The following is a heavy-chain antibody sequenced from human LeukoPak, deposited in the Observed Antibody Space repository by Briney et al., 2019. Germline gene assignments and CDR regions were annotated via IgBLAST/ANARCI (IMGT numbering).Heavy chain of an antibody. CDR2: IYYSGST. V-gene: IGHV4-30-4*08. Sequence: SETLSLTCTVSGGSISSGDYYWSWIRQPPGKGLEWIGYIYYSGSTYYNPSLKSRVTISVDTSKNQFSLKLSSVTAADTAVYYCARAVVERGLDPWGQGTLVTVSS. CDR1: GGSISSGDYY. D-gene: IGHD1-1*01. CDR3: ARAVVERGLDP. J-gene: IGHJ5*02.